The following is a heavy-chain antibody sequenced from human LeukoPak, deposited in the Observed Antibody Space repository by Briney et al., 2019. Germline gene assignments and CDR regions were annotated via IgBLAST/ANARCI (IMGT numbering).Heavy chain of an antibody. D-gene: IGHD2-2*02. CDR2: IWYDGSNK. CDR3: ARGYCSSTSCYRYYYYYGMDV. V-gene: IGHV3-33*01. CDR1: GFAFSSYG. J-gene: IGHJ6*02. Sequence: PGRSLRLSCAASGFAFSSYGMHGVRQAPGKGLEWVAVIWYDGSNKYYADSVKGRFTISRHNSKNTLYLQMNSLRAEDTAVYYCARGYCSSTSCYRYYYYYGMDVWGQGTTVTVSS.